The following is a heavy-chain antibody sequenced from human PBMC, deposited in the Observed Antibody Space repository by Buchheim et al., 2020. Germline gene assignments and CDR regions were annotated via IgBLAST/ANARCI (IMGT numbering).Heavy chain of an antibody. J-gene: IGHJ5*02. D-gene: IGHD3-3*01. CDR2: ISFDGTNT. V-gene: IGHV3-30*03. CDR3: VGGLLRSLEWLFVP. CDR1: GFTFSNHG. Sequence: QVQLVESGGGVVQPGRSLRLSCAASGFTFSNHGMYWVRQAPGKGLQWVALISFDGTNTSYADSFMGPFTVSSDNSKNTLYLQMNSLRLEDTAVYYCVGGLLRSLEWLFVPWGQGT.